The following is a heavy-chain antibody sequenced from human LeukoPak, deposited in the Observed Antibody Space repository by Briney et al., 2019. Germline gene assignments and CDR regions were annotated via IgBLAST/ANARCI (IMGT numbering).Heavy chain of an antibody. V-gene: IGHV4-30-2*01. J-gene: IGHJ4*02. CDR3: ARGGRNDVFDY. Sequence: SETLSLTCAVSGGSISSGGYSWSWIRQPPGKGLEWIGYIYHSGSTYYNPSLKSRVTISVDRSKNQFSLKLSSVTAADTAVYYCARGGRNDVFDYWGQGTLVTVSS. CDR2: IYHSGST. CDR1: GGSISSGGYS.